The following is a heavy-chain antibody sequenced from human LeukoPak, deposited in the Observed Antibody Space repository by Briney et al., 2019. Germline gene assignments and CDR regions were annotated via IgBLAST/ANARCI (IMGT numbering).Heavy chain of an antibody. Sequence: PSETLSLTCTVPGGSISSYYWSWIRQPPGKGLEWIGYIYYSGSTNYNPSLKSRVTISVDTSKNQFSLKLSSVTAADTAVYYCARGGIAAAGTGWFDPWGQGTLVTVSS. V-gene: IGHV4-59*01. CDR1: GGSISSYY. J-gene: IGHJ5*02. D-gene: IGHD6-13*01. CDR2: IYYSGST. CDR3: ARGGIAAAGTGWFDP.